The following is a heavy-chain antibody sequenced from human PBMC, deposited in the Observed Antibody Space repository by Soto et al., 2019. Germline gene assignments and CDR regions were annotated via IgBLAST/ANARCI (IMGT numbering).Heavy chain of an antibody. CDR3: ARHDPVVVAAPDAFDI. D-gene: IGHD2-15*01. CDR2: IYPGDSDT. J-gene: IGHJ3*02. Sequence: GESLKISCKGSGYSFTSYWIGWVRQMPGKGLEWMGIIYPGDSDTRYSPSFQGQVTISADKSISTAYLQWSSLKASDTAMYYCARHDPVVVAAPDAFDIWGQGTMVTVSS. V-gene: IGHV5-51*01. CDR1: GYSFTSYW.